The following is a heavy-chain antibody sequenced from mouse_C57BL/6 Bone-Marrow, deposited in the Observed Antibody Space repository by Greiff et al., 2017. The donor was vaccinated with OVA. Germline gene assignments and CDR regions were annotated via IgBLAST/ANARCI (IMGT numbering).Heavy chain of an antibody. CDR2: ISYSGST. J-gene: IGHJ2*01. Sequence: EVKLQESGPGMVKPSQSLSLTCTVTGYSITSGYDWHWIRHFPGNKLEWMGYISYSGSTNSNPSLKSRISITHDTSKNHFFLKLNSVTTEDTATYYCARGAVSDLSYFDYWGQGTTLTVSS. V-gene: IGHV3-1*01. D-gene: IGHD2-13*01. CDR1: GYSITSGYD. CDR3: ARGAVSDLSYFDY.